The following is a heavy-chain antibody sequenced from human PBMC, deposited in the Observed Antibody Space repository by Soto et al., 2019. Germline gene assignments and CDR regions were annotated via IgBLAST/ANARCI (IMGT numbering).Heavy chain of an antibody. D-gene: IGHD3-10*01. J-gene: IGHJ5*02. V-gene: IGHV1-69*12. CDR2: IDPIFGTA. CDR3: ARDRGHGNVDDGQRYWFDP. CDR1: GGPFNSYA. Sequence: QVQLVQSGAEVKTPGSSVKVSYRASGGPFNSYAVSWVRQAPGQGLEWMGGIDPIFGTANYAQKFQDRVTITADEYTGTAYLELTSLRSEDTAMYYCARDRGHGNVDDGQRYWFDPWGQGPLVTVSS.